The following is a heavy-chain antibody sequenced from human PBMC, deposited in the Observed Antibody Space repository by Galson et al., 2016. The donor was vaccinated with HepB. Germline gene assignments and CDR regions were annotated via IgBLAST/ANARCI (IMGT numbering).Heavy chain of an antibody. CDR2: ISRSGDST. CDR3: VQGSTAPAV. V-gene: IGHV3-23*01. D-gene: IGHD3-10*01. Sequence: SLRLSCAASGFTFNNYGMTWVRQAPGKGLEVVASISRSGDSTDYADSVKGRFTIYRDNSKNTLSLQMNSLTADDTAIYYCVQGSTAPAVWGKGTTVTVSS. CDR1: GFTFNNYG. J-gene: IGHJ6*04.